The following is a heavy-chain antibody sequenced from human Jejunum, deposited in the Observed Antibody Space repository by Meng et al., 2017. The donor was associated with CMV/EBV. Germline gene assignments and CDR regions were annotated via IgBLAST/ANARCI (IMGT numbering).Heavy chain of an antibody. J-gene: IGHJ4*02. CDR2: INPYSGTA. V-gene: IGHV1-2*02. CDR1: GYSFVEYY. Sequence: KACGYSFVEYYIHWIRQAPGQGLEWVGWINPYSGTANYAQRFQGRVTMTSDTSISTAYMELTGLRSDDTAVYYCARVQWNLEWILNYWGQGTLVTVSS. CDR3: ARVQWNLEWILNY. D-gene: IGHD3-3*01.